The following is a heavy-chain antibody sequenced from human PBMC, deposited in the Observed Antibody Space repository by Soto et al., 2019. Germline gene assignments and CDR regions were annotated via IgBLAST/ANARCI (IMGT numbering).Heavy chain of an antibody. V-gene: IGHV3-30-3*01. CDR2: ISYDGSNK. CDR1: GFTFSSYA. D-gene: IGHD3-22*01. Sequence: QVQLVESGGGVVQPGRSLRLSCAASGFTFSSYAMHWVRQAPGKGLEWVAVISYDGSNKYYADSVKGRFTISRDNSKNTLYLQMNSLRAEDTAVYYCARDHYSDSKGSQPDYWGQGTLVTVSS. J-gene: IGHJ4*02. CDR3: ARDHYSDSKGSQPDY.